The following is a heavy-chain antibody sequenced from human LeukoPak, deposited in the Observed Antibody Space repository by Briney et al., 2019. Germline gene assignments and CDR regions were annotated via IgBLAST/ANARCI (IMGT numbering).Heavy chain of an antibody. CDR2: ISWNGGST. V-gene: IGHV3-9*01. Sequence: PGRSLRLSCAASGFTFDDYAMHWVRQAPGKGLEWVSGISWNGGSTGYADSVKGRFTISRDNAKNSLYLQMNSLRVEDTALYYCARAQTYGDSRLLLDYWGQGTLVTVSS. D-gene: IGHD4-17*01. J-gene: IGHJ4*02. CDR1: GFTFDDYA. CDR3: ARAQTYGDSRLLLDY.